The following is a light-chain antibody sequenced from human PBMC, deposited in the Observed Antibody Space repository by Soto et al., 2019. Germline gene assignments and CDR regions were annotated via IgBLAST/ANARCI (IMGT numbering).Light chain of an antibody. CDR3: NSYAGTSYV. CDR2: DVN. V-gene: IGLV2-14*01. J-gene: IGLJ1*01. Sequence: QSVLTQPAPVSGTPGQSITISCTGTSSDVGGYNYVSWYQQYPGKAPKLIIYDVNNRPSGVSCRFSGSKSGNTASLTISGLQAEDEADYYCNSYAGTSYVFGTGTKVTVL. CDR1: SSDVGGYNY.